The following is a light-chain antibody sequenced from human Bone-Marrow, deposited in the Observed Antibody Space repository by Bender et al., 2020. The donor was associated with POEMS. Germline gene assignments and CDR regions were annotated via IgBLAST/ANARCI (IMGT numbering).Light chain of an antibody. Sequence: QSALTQPASVSGSPGQSITISCTGTSRDIGGHKYVSWYQQYPGKAPKVMIYDVTNRPSGVSNRFSGSKSGNSAFLTISGLQPEDEADYHCSSYTSVTGPRYVFGTVTKVTVL. J-gene: IGLJ1*01. CDR2: DVT. CDR3: SSYTSVTGPRYV. CDR1: SRDIGGHKY. V-gene: IGLV2-14*01.